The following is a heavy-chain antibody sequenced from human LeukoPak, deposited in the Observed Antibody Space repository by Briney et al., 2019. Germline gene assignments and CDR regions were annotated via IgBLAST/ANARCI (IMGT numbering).Heavy chain of an antibody. CDR3: ARGRDYDILTGYDYYYYYMDV. V-gene: IGHV4-59*01. D-gene: IGHD3-9*01. CDR1: GGSISSYY. CDR2: INYSGST. J-gene: IGHJ6*03. Sequence: PSETLSLTCTVSGGSISSYYWSWIRQPPGKGLEWIGYINYSGSTNYNPSLKSRVTISVDTSKNQFSLKLSSVTAADTAVYYCARGRDYDILTGYDYYYYYMDVWGKGTTVTISS.